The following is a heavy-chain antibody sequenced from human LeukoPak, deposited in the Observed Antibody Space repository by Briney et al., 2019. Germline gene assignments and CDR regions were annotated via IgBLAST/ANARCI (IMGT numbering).Heavy chain of an antibody. V-gene: IGHV4-4*02. CDR3: ARDIGSSGGGG. D-gene: IGHD6-13*01. CDR2: IYHSGNS. CDR1: GDSLSSNNW. J-gene: IGHJ4*02. Sequence: SETVSLICAFWGDSLSSNNWWNGVRPRPGKGLEGMDEIYHSGNSNYNPSLKSRVTMSDDKSKKQFFLRLSSVTDEATAMYYCARDIGSSGGGGWGQGTLVTVSS.